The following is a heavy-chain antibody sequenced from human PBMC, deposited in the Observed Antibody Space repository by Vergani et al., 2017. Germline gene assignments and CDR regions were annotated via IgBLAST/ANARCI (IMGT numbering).Heavy chain of an antibody. V-gene: IGHV4-59*01. J-gene: IGHJ5*02. D-gene: IGHD3-16*02. CDR2: IYYSGST. CDR3: ARGPNDYVWGSYRESPFDP. CDR1: GGSISSYY. Sequence: HVQLQESGPGLVKPSQTLSLTCTVSGGSISSYYWSWIRQPPGKGLEWIGYIYYSGSTNYHPSLKSRVTISVDTSKNQFSLKLSSVTAADTAVYYCARGPNDYVWGSYRESPFDPWGQGTLVTVSS.